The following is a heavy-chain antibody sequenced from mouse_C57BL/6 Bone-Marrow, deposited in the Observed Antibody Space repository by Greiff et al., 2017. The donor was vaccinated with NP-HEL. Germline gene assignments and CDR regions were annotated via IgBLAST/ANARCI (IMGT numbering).Heavy chain of an antibody. D-gene: IGHD2-1*01. J-gene: IGHJ2*01. V-gene: IGHV1-19*01. Sequence: EVQLQESGPVLVKPGASVKMSCKASGYTFTDYYMNWVKQSHGKSLEWIGVINPYNGGTSYNQKFKCKATLTVDKSSSTAYMELNSLTSEDSAVYYCARNYGNLFDYGGQGTTLTVSS. CDR3: ARNYGNLFDY. CDR1: GYTFTDYY. CDR2: INPYNGGT.